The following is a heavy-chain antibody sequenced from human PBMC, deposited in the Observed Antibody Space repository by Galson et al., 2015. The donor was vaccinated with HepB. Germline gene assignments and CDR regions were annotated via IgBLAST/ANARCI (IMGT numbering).Heavy chain of an antibody. J-gene: IGHJ3*02. CDR2: IIPIFGIA. V-gene: IGHV1-69*13. CDR3: ARTGRIVGATTNGSFDI. Sequence: SVKVSCKASGGTFSSYAISWVRQAPGQGLEWMGGIIPIFGIANYAQKFQGRVTITADESTSTAYMELSSLRSEDTAVYYCARTGRIVGATTNGSFDIWGQGTMVTVSS. CDR1: GGTFSSYA. D-gene: IGHD1-26*01.